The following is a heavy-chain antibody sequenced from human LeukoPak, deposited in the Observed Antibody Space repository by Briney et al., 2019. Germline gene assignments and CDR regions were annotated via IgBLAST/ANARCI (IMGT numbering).Heavy chain of an antibody. J-gene: IGHJ4*02. Sequence: QPGRSLRLSCTASGFTFGDYAMSWFRQAPGKGLEWVGFIRSKAYGGTTEYAASVKGRFTISRDDSKSIAYLQMNSLKTEDTAVYYCTRAGDCSSTSCYEGTLVDYWGQGTLVTVSS. D-gene: IGHD2-2*01. CDR3: TRAGDCSSTSCYEGTLVDY. V-gene: IGHV3-49*03. CDR2: IRSKAYGGTT. CDR1: GFTFGDYA.